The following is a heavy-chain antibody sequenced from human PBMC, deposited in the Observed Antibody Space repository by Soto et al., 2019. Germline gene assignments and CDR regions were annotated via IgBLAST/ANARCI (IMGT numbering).Heavy chain of an antibody. J-gene: IGHJ6*02. CDR3: AKELGIAAAGTAQAYYGMDV. D-gene: IGHD6-13*01. CDR2: ISAYNGGT. Sequence: ASVKVSCKASGYTFTSYAMHWVRQAPGQGLEWMGWISAYNGGTNYAQKFQGWVTMTRDTSISTAYMELSRLRSDDTAVYYCAKELGIAAAGTAQAYYGMDVWGQGTTVTVSS. CDR1: GYTFTSYA. V-gene: IGHV1-2*04.